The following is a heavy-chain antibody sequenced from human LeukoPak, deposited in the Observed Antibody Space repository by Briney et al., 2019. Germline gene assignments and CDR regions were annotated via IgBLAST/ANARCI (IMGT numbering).Heavy chain of an antibody. CDR3: ASRYCTGVNCFAASYMCMDV. CDR2: IKQDGSEK. V-gene: IGHV3-7*01. D-gene: IGHD2-8*02. Sequence: PGGSLRLSCAASGFTFTTYWMTWVRQAPGKGLEWVANIKQDGSEKNYVDSVKGRFTISRDNADNSLYLEMTNLRVEDTAVYFCASRYCTGVNCFAASYMCMDVWGKGTTVTVSS. CDR1: GFTFTTYW. J-gene: IGHJ6*03.